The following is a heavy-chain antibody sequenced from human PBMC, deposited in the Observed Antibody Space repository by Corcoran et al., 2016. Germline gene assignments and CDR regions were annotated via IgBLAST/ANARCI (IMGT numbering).Heavy chain of an antibody. CDR2: ISAYNGNT. Sequence: QVQLVQSGAEVKKPGASVKVSCKASGYTFTSYGISWVRQAPGQGLEWMGWISAYNGNTNYAQKLQGRVTMTTDTSTSTAYMELRSLRYDDTAVYYGARRQGNHCRSTSCPPYYYYGMDVWGQGTTVTVSS. J-gene: IGHJ6*02. D-gene: IGHD2-2*01. CDR1: GYTFTSYG. CDR3: ARRQGNHCRSTSCPPYYYYGMDV. V-gene: IGHV1-18*01.